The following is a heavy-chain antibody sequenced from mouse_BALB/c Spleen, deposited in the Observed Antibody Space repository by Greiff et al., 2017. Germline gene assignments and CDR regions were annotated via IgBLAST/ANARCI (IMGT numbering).Heavy chain of an antibody. Sequence: DVMLVESGGGLVKPGGSLKLSCAASGFAFSSYDMSWVRQTPEKRLEWVAYISSGGGSTYYPDTVKGRFTISRDNAKNTLYLQMSSLKSEDTAMYYCARHPYGNYDYWGQGTTLTVSS. J-gene: IGHJ2*01. D-gene: IGHD2-1*01. CDR1: GFAFSSYD. V-gene: IGHV5-12-1*01. CDR3: ARHPYGNYDY. CDR2: ISSGGGST.